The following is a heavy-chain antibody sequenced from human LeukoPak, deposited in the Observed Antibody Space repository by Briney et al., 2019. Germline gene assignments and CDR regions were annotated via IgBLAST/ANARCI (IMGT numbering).Heavy chain of an antibody. D-gene: IGHD3-22*01. Sequence: GGSLRLSCAASGFTFSSYEMNWVRQAPGKGLEWVALIWYDGSNKYYADSVKGRFTISRDNSKNTLYLQMNSLRAEDTAVYYCARELGSSGYYPFDYWGQGTLVTVSS. CDR3: ARELGSSGYYPFDY. J-gene: IGHJ4*02. CDR1: GFTFSSYE. CDR2: IWYDGSNK. V-gene: IGHV3-33*08.